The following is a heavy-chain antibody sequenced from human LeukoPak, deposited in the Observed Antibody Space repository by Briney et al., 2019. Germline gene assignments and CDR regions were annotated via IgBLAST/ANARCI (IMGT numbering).Heavy chain of an antibody. CDR2: INHSGST. CDR3: ARVHYDSSGYYYVRGSNWFDP. Sequence: SETLSLTCAVYGGSFSGYYWSWIRQPPGKGLEWIGEINHSGSTYYNPSLKSRVTISVDRSKNQFSLKLSSVTAADTAVYYCARVHYDSSGYYYVRGSNWFDPWGQGTLVTVSS. D-gene: IGHD3-22*01. J-gene: IGHJ5*02. V-gene: IGHV4-34*01. CDR1: GGSFSGYY.